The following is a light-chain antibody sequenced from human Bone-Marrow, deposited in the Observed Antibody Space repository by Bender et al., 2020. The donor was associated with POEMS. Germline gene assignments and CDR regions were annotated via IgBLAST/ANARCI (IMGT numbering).Light chain of an antibody. CDR2: DVS. J-gene: IGLJ2*01. CDR3: SSYTSATTVV. CDR1: SSDVGRYNY. Sequence: QSALTQPRSVSGSPGQSVTISCTGTSSDVGRYNYVSWYQQHPGKVPKLMIYDVSNRPSGVSNRFSGSKSGNTASLTISGLQAEDEADYYCSSYTSATTVVFGGGTKLTVL. V-gene: IGLV2-14*03.